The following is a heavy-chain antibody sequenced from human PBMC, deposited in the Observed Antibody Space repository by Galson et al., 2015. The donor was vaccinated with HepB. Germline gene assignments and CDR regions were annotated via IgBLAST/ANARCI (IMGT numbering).Heavy chain of an antibody. Sequence: SCKASGYTFTSYAMHWVRQAPGGRPEWMGWINAGNGNTKYSQNFQGRVTITRDASADTTYMDLSSLRSEDTAVYYCAMGPLDFDYWGQGTLVTVSS. CDR2: INAGNGNT. V-gene: IGHV1-3*01. CDR3: AMGPLDFDY. CDR1: GYTFTSYA. J-gene: IGHJ4*02.